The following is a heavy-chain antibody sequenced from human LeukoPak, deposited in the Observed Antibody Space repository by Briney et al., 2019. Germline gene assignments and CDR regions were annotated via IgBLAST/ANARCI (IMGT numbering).Heavy chain of an antibody. CDR2: ISAYNGNT. Sequence: ASVTVSCKASGGTFSSYAISWVRQAPGQGLEWMGWISAYNGNTNYAQKLQGRVTMTTDTSTSTAYMELRSLRSDDTAVYYCARRSAAGLEYWGQGTLVTVSS. D-gene: IGHD6-13*01. J-gene: IGHJ4*02. V-gene: IGHV1-18*01. CDR3: ARRSAAGLEY. CDR1: GGTFSSYA.